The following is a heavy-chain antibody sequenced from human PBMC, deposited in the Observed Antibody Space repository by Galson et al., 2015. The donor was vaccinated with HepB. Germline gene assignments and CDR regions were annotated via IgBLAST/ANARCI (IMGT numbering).Heavy chain of an antibody. Sequence: SETLSLTCTVSGGSVGSSSYYWGWIRQPPGKGLEWIGSIYYSGNTYYNPSLKSRVTISVDTSKSQFSLKLSSVTAADTAVYYCAGRVETHLWSYFDYWGQGTLVTVSS. CDR2: IYYSGNT. CDR3: AGRVETHLWSYFDY. V-gene: IGHV4-39*01. J-gene: IGHJ4*02. CDR1: GGSVGSSSYY. D-gene: IGHD3-10*01.